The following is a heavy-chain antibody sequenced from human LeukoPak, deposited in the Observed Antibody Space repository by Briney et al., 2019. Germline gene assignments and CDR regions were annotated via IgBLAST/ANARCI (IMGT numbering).Heavy chain of an antibody. D-gene: IGHD6-19*01. CDR1: GGSISSSSYY. CDR2: IYYSGST. V-gene: IGHV4-39*07. J-gene: IGHJ4*02. CDR3: ARDGLGIAVAGTVFLDFDY. Sequence: PSETLSLTCTVSGGSISSSSYYWGWIRQPPGKGLEWIGSIYYSGSTYYNPSLKSRVTISVDTSKNQFSLKLSSVTAADTAVYYCARDGLGIAVAGTVFLDFDYWGQGTLVTVSS.